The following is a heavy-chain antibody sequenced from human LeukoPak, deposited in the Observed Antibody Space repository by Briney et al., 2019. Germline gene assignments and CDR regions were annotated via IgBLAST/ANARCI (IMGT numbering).Heavy chain of an antibody. CDR3: ARRGYYDSSGYYRY. J-gene: IGHJ4*02. CDR2: IYYSGST. Sequence: SSETLSLTCTVSGGSISSSSYYWGWIRQPPGKGLEWIGSIYYSGSTYYNPSLKSRVTISVDMSKTQFSLKLSSVTAADTAVYYCARRGYYDSSGYYRYWGQGTLVTVSS. CDR1: GGSISSSSYY. V-gene: IGHV4-39*07. D-gene: IGHD3-22*01.